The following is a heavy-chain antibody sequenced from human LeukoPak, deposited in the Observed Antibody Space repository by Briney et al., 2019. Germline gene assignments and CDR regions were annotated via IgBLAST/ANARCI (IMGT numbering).Heavy chain of an antibody. CDR3: AREVMAKHRAFDI. J-gene: IGHJ3*02. Sequence: GGSLRLSCAVSGFTASSNYMSWVRQAPGKGLEWVSVIYSDDRTYYADSVKGRFTISRHTSKKTLYLQMNSLRAEDAAVYYCAREVMAKHRAFDIWGQGTVVTVSS. V-gene: IGHV3-53*04. CDR2: IYSDDRT. CDR1: GFTASSNY. D-gene: IGHD2-8*01.